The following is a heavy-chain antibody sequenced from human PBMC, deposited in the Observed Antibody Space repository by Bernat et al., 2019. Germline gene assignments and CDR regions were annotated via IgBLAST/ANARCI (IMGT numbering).Heavy chain of an antibody. CDR3: AREIMTTVTTPYYYYYCMDV. Sequence: FTSYGISWVRQAPGQGLEWMGWISAYNGNTNYAQKLQGRVTMTTDTSTSTAYMELRSLRSDETAVYYCAREIMTTVTTPYYYYYCMDVGG. CDR1: FTSYG. CDR2: ISAYNGNT. D-gene: IGHD4-17*01. V-gene: IGHV1-18*01. J-gene: IGHJ6*02.